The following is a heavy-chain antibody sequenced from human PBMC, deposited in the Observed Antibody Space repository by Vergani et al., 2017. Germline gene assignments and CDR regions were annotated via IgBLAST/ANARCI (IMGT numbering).Heavy chain of an antibody. D-gene: IGHD4-17*01. CDR2: IYYSGST. Sequence: QLQLQESGPGLVKPSETLSLTCTVSGGSISSSSYYWGWIRQPPGKGLEWIGSIYYSGSTYYNPSLKSRVTISVDTSKNQFSLKLSSVTAADTAVYYCARHXTADYGDYLYYFDYWGQGTLVTVSS. V-gene: IGHV4-39*01. CDR3: ARHXTADYGDYLYYFDY. J-gene: IGHJ4*02. CDR1: GGSISSSSYY.